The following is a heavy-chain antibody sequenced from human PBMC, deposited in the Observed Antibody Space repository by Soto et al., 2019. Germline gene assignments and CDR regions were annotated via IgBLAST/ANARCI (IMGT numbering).Heavy chain of an antibody. V-gene: IGHV1-18*01. Sequence: ASVKVSCKASGYTFTSYGISWVRQAPGQGLEWMGWISAYNGNTNYARKLQGRVTMTTDTSTSTAYMELRSLRSDDTAVYYCAREGLVLVPTTVNSDYYYYAMDVWGQGTTVTSP. CDR1: GYTFTSYG. J-gene: IGHJ6*02. CDR2: ISAYNGNT. D-gene: IGHD2-2*01. CDR3: AREGLVLVPTTVNSDYYYYAMDV.